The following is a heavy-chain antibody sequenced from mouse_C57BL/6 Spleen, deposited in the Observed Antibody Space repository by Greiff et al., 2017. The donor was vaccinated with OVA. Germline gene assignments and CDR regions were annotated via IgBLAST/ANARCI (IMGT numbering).Heavy chain of an antibody. V-gene: IGHV5-17*01. CDR1: GFTFSDYG. CDR2: ISSGSSTI. J-gene: IGHJ1*03. Sequence: DVHLVESGGGLVKPGGSLKLSCAASGFTFSDYGMHWVRQAPEKGLEWVAYISSGSSTIYYADTVKGRFTISRDNAKNTLFLQVTSLRSEDTAMYYCARLGLIWYFDVWGTGTTVTVSS. CDR3: ARLGLIWYFDV. D-gene: IGHD4-1*01.